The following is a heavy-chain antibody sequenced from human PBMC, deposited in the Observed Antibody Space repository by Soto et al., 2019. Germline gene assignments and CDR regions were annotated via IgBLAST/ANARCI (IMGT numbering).Heavy chain of an antibody. Sequence: EVQLVESGGGLVQPGGSLRLSCAASGFTFSNYWMHWVRLPPGKGLLWVSRINIGGSAATYAGSVEGRFTVSRDDAKKTLYLQTTRLSDDDTAVYYCVRGTHDWYGIDYWGQGDPVTVSS. J-gene: IGHJ4*02. D-gene: IGHD3-9*01. CDR2: INIGGSAA. CDR3: VRGTHDWYGIDY. CDR1: GFTFSNYW. V-gene: IGHV3-74*03.